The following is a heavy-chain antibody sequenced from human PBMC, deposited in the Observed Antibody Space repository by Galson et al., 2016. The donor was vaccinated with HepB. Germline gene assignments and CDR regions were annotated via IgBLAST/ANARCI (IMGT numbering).Heavy chain of an antibody. D-gene: IGHD3-3*01. J-gene: IGHJ4*02. CDR2: ISSSGST. Sequence: ETLSLTCTVSGDSLRRYYWSWIRQPPGKGLEWIGYISSSGSTSYNPSLKSRVTFSIDSSKNQFSLRLSSVTAADTAVYYCATRPPSNEFLPYFDYWGLGTLVTVSS. V-gene: IGHV4-59*01. CDR1: GDSLRRYY. CDR3: ATRPPSNEFLPYFDY.